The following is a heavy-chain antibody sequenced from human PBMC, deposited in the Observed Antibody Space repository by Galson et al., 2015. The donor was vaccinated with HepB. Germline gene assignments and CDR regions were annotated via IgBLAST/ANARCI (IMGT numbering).Heavy chain of an antibody. CDR1: QFTFSTYA. V-gene: IGHV3-30*04. CDR2: ISYDGNSK. CDR3: AKDHNPSKFHTLDQ. Sequence: SLRLSCAASQFTFSTYAMHWVRQAPGKGLEWVAVISYDGNSKSYAHSVEGRFTISRDNSKNKLYLQMNSLRAEDTAVYYCAKDHNPSKFHTLDQWGQGTLVTVSS. J-gene: IGHJ4*02. D-gene: IGHD2-21*01.